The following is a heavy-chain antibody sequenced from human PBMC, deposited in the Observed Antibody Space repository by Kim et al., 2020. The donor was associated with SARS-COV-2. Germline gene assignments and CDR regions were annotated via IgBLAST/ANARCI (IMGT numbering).Heavy chain of an antibody. Sequence: ASVKVSCKASGYTFTSYGISWVRQAPGQGLEWMGWISAYNGNTNYAQKLQGRVTMTTDTSTSTAYMELRSLRSDDTAVYYCARDQYQLLGGGGYYYYYGMDVWGQGTTVTVSS. J-gene: IGHJ6*02. V-gene: IGHV1-18*01. D-gene: IGHD2-2*01. CDR1: GYTFTSYG. CDR2: ISAYNGNT. CDR3: ARDQYQLLGGGGYYYYYGMDV.